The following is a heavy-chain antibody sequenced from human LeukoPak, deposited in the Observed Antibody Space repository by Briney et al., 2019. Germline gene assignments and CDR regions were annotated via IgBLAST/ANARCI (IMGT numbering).Heavy chain of an antibody. CDR1: GYSISSGYY. CDR2: IYTSGST. V-gene: IGHV4-4*07. J-gene: IGHJ3*02. Sequence: PSETLSLTCTVSGYSISSGYYWGWIRQPAGKGLEWIGRIYTSGSTNYNPSLKSRVTMSVDTSKNQFSLKLSSVTAADTAVYYCARDQTYYDSSGYSLYAFDIWGQGTMVTVSS. D-gene: IGHD3-22*01. CDR3: ARDQTYYDSSGYSLYAFDI.